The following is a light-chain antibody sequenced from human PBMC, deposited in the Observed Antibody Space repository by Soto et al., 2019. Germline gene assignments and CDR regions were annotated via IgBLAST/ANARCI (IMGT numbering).Light chain of an antibody. J-gene: IGKJ4*01. CDR2: DAS. CDR1: QSVNSY. V-gene: IGKV3-11*01. Sequence: EIVLTQSPATLSLSPGERATLSCRASQSVNSYLAWYQQKPGQAPRLLIYDASNRATGIPARFSGSGSGTDFTLPIGSLEPEDFAVYYCQQRSNWPLTFGGGTKVEIK. CDR3: QQRSNWPLT.